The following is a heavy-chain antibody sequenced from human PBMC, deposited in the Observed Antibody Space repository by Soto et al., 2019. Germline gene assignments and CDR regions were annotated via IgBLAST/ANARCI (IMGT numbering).Heavy chain of an antibody. J-gene: IGHJ5*02. D-gene: IGHD3-3*01. CDR2: IFSNDEK. Sequence: QVTLKESGPVLVKPTETLTLTCTVSGFSLSDAKLGVSRIRQPPGKALEWLAHIFSNDEKSYSTSLKTRLTISKDTSKSQVVLTMTNMEPADTATYYCARTRHYDFWSGSYDLWGQGTLVTVSS. CDR3: ARTRHYDFWSGSYDL. V-gene: IGHV2-26*01. CDR1: GFSLSDAKLG.